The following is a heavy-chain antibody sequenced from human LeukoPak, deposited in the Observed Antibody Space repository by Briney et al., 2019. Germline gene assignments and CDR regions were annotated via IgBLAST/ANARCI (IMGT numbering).Heavy chain of an antibody. CDR2: IIPIFGTA. J-gene: IGHJ4*02. CDR1: GGTFSSYA. D-gene: IGHD3-22*01. V-gene: IGHV1-69*13. Sequence: SVKVSCKASGGTFSSYAISWVRQAPGQGLEWMGGIIPIFGTANYAQKFQGRVTITADESTSTAYMELSSLRSEDTAVYYRARGDYYDSSGYLHLFDYWGQGTLVTVSS. CDR3: ARGDYYDSSGYLHLFDY.